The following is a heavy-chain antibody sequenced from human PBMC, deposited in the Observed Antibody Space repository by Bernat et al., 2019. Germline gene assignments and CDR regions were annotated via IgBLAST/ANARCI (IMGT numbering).Heavy chain of an antibody. CDR2: ISSDGSMT. CDR1: GFTFNTYW. Sequence: QLVVSGGGLVQPGGSLRLSCAASGFTFNTYWMHWVRQAPGKGLVWISRISSDGSMTNYADSVKGRFTISRDNTKNTVYLQMNSLSAEDTAVYYCVNYGSGSYLAWGQGTLVSVSS. CDR3: VNYGSGSYLA. J-gene: IGHJ5*02. D-gene: IGHD3-10*01. V-gene: IGHV3-74*01.